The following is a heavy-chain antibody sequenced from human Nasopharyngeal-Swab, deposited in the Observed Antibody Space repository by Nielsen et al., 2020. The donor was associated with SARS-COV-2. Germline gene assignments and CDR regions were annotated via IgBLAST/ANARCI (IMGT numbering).Heavy chain of an antibody. V-gene: IGHV4-34*01. Sequence: WIRQPPGKGLEWIGEINHSGSTNYNPSLKSQVTISVLTSKNHFSLKLTSVTAADTAVYYCARRRDDGGMDVWGQGTAVTVSS. CDR2: INHSGST. CDR3: ARRRDDGGMDV. D-gene: IGHD1-1*01. J-gene: IGHJ6*02.